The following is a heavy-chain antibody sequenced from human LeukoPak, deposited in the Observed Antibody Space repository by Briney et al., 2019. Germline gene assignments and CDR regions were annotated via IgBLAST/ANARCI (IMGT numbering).Heavy chain of an antibody. Sequence: GGSLRLSCAASEFTFSSYAMHWVRQAPGKGLEWVAVISYDGTNKYYADSVKGRFTISRDNAKNSLYLQMNSLRAEDTAVYYCARENSVDTAMVYPVDYWGQGTLVTVSS. J-gene: IGHJ4*02. V-gene: IGHV3-30-3*01. CDR2: ISYDGTNK. CDR3: ARENSVDTAMVYPVDY. D-gene: IGHD5-18*01. CDR1: EFTFSSYA.